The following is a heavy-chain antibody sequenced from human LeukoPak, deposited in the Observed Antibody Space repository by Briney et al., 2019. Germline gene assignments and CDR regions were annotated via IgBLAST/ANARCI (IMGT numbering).Heavy chain of an antibody. CDR3: ARHLGDNYGMVV. Sequence: SETLSLTCTVSGYSISSGYYWGWIRQPPGKGLEWIGSIYHSGSTYYNPSLKSRVTISVDTSKNQFSLKLSSVTAADTAVYYCARHLGDNYGMVVWGQGTTVIVSS. CDR1: GYSISSGYY. D-gene: IGHD3-16*01. J-gene: IGHJ6*02. CDR2: IYHSGST. V-gene: IGHV4-38-2*02.